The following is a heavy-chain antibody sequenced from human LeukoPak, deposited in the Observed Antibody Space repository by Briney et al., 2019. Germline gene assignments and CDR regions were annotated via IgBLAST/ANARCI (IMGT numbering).Heavy chain of an antibody. CDR3: ARDRRGGPNWFDP. CDR1: GFTFSSYG. CDR2: IWYDGSNK. D-gene: IGHD2-15*01. J-gene: IGHJ5*02. V-gene: IGHV3-33*01. Sequence: PGGSLRLSCAASGFTFSSYGMHWVRQAPGKGLEWVAVIWYDGSNKYYADSVKGRFTISRDNSKNTLYLQMNSLRAEDTAVYHCARDRRGGPNWFDPWGQGTLVTVSS.